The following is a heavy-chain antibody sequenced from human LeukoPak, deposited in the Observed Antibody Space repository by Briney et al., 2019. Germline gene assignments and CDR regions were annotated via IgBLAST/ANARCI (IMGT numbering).Heavy chain of an antibody. Sequence: SETLSLTCTVSGGSISSGDYYWSWIRQPPGKGLEWIGYIYYSGSTYYNPSLKSRVTISVDTSKNQFSLKLSSVTAADTAVYYCARDLRPRYCSSTSCRYFYPPPLWGQGTLVTVSS. J-gene: IGHJ4*02. CDR2: IYYSGST. V-gene: IGHV4-30-4*08. D-gene: IGHD2-2*01. CDR1: GGSISSGDYY. CDR3: ARDLRPRYCSSTSCRYFYPPPL.